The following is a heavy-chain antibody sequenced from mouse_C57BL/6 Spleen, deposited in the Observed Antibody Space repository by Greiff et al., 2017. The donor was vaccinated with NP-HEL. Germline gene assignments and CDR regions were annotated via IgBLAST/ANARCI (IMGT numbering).Heavy chain of an antibody. CDR1: GYTFTSYW. D-gene: IGHD2-5*01. Sequence: VQLQQPGAELVKPGASVKLSCKASGYTFTSYWMHWVKQRPGQGLEWIGEIDPSDSYTNYNQKFKGKSTLTVDKSSSTAYMQLSSLTSEDSAVYYCARVHYSNPYYAMDYWGQGTSVTVSS. CDR2: IDPSDSYT. CDR3: ARVHYSNPYYAMDY. V-gene: IGHV1-69*01. J-gene: IGHJ4*01.